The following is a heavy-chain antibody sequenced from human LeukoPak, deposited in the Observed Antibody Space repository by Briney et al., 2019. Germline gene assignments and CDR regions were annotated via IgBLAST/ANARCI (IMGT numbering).Heavy chain of an antibody. CDR3: AKRGPIYSATPGNYFDH. CDR1: GFAFSRCG. V-gene: IGHV3-23*01. CDR2: ISGSDDGT. J-gene: IGHJ4*02. Sequence: GGSLRLSCAASGFAFSRCGMTWVRQAPGKGLEWVSSISGSDDGTYYADSVKGRFTISRDNSKNTVYLQMNSLSAEDTAIYYCAKRGPIYSATPGNYFDHWGQGTLVTVSS. D-gene: IGHD3-10*01.